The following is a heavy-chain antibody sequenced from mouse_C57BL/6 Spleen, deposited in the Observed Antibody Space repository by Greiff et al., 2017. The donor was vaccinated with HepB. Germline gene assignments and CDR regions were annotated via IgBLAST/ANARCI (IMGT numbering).Heavy chain of an antibody. CDR1: GYTFTDYN. CDR2: INPNNGGT. J-gene: IGHJ4*01. CDR3: ARGGYYGSSANYAMDY. Sequence: EVKLMESGPELVKPGASVKIPCKASGYTFTDYNMDWVKQSHGKSLEWIGDINPNNGGTIYNQKFKGKATLTVDKSSSTAYIELRSLTSEDTAVYYCARGGYYGSSANYAMDYWGQGTSVTVSS. D-gene: IGHD1-1*01. V-gene: IGHV1-18*01.